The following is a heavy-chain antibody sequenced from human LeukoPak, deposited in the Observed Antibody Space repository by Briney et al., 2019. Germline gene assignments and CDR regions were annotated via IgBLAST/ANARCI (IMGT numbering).Heavy chain of an antibody. J-gene: IGHJ4*02. CDR2: IYYSGST. CDR1: GGSISSGGYY. D-gene: IGHD1-26*01. Sequence: SETLSLTCTVSGGSISSGGYYWSWIRQHPGKGLEWIGYIYYSGSTYYNPSLKSRVTISVDTSKNQFSLKLSSVTAADTAVYYCARAQKGGATTIDYWGQGTLATVSS. CDR3: ARAQKGGATTIDY. V-gene: IGHV4-31*03.